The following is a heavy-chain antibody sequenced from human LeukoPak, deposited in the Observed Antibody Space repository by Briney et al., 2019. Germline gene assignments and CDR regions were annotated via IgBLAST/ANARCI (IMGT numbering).Heavy chain of an antibody. D-gene: IGHD6-19*01. J-gene: IGHJ3*02. V-gene: IGHV3-33*01. CDR3: ARDEQWPYAFDI. Sequence: PGGSLRLSCAASGFTFSSYGMHWARQAPGKGLEWVAVIWYDGSNKYYADSVKGRFTISRDNSKNTLYLQMNSLRAEGTAVYYCARDEQWPYAFDIWGQGTMVTVSS. CDR2: IWYDGSNK. CDR1: GFTFSSYG.